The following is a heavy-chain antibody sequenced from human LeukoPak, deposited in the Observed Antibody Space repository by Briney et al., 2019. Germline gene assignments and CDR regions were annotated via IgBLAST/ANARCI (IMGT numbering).Heavy chain of an antibody. CDR3: ATEVPVSYYFVY. V-gene: IGHV3-74*01. J-gene: IGHJ4*02. Sequence: GGALRLSCAASGFTLSSYWMHWVRQAPGKGLVWGSRINIDGRSKTYADSVKGRFTISRDNAKNTLYLQMNSLRAEDTAVYYCATEVPVSYYFVYWGQGTLATVST. CDR1: GFTLSSYW. CDR2: INIDGRSK. D-gene: IGHD1-1*01.